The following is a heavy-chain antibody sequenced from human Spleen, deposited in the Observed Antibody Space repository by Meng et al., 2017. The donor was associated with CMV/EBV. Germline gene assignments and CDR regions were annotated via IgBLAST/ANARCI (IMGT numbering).Heavy chain of an antibody. CDR1: AGSISSYY. J-gene: IGHJ4*02. CDR2: IYTSGST. V-gene: IGHV4-4*07. D-gene: IGHD5-18*01. CDR3: AREGSYGDFDY. Sequence: WGAGLVKPSEPLSLTCPVSAGSISSYYCSWIRAPAGKGLEWIGRIYTSGSTNYNPSLKSRVTMSVDTSKNQFSLKLSSVTAADTAVYHCAREGSYGDFDYWGQGTLVTVSS.